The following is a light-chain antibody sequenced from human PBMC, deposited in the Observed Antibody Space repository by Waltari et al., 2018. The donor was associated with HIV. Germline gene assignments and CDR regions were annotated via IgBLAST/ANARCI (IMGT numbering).Light chain of an antibody. CDR2: GAS. CDR3: QQYNNWPPYT. J-gene: IGKJ2*01. CDR1: QRGSNN. V-gene: IGKV3-15*01. Sequence: IVMTQSPATLSVSPGERATLSCRASQRGSNNLALYQQKPGQAPRLLIYGASTRVTGLPARFSGSGSGTEFTRTISSLQSEDFALYYCQQYNNWPPYTFGQGTKLESK.